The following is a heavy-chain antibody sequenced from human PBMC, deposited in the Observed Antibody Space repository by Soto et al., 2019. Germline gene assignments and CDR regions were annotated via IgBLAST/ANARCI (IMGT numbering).Heavy chain of an antibody. Sequence: GGSLRLSCAASGFTFSSYAMSWVRQAPGKGLEWVSAISGSGGSTYYADSVKGRFTISRDNSKNTLYLQMNSLRAEDTAVYYCATPEILAVAGPKHYFDYWGQGTLVTVSS. CDR3: ATPEILAVAGPKHYFDY. J-gene: IGHJ4*02. D-gene: IGHD6-19*01. CDR2: ISGSGGST. CDR1: GFTFSSYA. V-gene: IGHV3-23*01.